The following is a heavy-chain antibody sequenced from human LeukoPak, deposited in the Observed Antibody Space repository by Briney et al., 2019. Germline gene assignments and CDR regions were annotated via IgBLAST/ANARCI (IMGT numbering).Heavy chain of an antibody. CDR2: ISYDGSGK. J-gene: IGHJ2*01. CDR3: AKEANRVWSHWYFDL. CDR1: GFAFSSFG. Sequence: PGGSLILSCAASGFAFSSFGIQWVRQAPGKGLEWVAVISYDGSGKYYADSVRGRFSISRDNSKNTMYLQMDSLRAEDTALYYCAKEANRVWSHWYFDLWGRGTLVTISS. V-gene: IGHV3-30*18. D-gene: IGHD5/OR15-5a*01.